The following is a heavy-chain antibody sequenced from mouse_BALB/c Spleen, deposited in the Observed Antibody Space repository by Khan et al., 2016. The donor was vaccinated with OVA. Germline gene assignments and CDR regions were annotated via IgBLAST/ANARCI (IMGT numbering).Heavy chain of an antibody. CDR1: GYSITSDYA. J-gene: IGHJ2*01. D-gene: IGHD1-1*01. CDR3: ARVYGGDFDY. CDR2: ISYSGNT. Sequence: EVKLLESGPGLVNPSQSLSLTCTVTGYSITSDYAWNWIRQFPGNKLEWMGFISYSGNTNYNPSLKSRISITRDTSKNQFFLQLNSVTTEDTATYYCARVYGGDFDYWGQGTTLTVSS. V-gene: IGHV3-2*02.